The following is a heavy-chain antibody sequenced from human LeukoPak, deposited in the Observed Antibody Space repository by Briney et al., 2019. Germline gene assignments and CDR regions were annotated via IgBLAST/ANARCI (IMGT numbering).Heavy chain of an antibody. CDR1: GYTFTSYG. CDR2: ISAYNGKT. Sequence: GSSVKVSCKASGYTFTSYGISWVRQAPGQGLEWVGWISAYNGKTNYAQKLQGRVSMTTDKSMSKAYLELRSLRSDDTAGCYCARRWAPVSDDYGMDGWGQRTTVT. D-gene: IGHD2/OR15-2a*01. V-gene: IGHV1-18*01. CDR3: ARRWAPVSDDYGMDG. J-gene: IGHJ6*02.